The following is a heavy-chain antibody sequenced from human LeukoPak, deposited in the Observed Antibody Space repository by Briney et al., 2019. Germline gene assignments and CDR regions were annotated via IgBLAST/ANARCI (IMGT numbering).Heavy chain of an antibody. D-gene: IGHD2-8*01. J-gene: IGHJ6*03. CDR2: IYYSGST. Sequence: SETLSLTCTVSGGSISSGDYYWSWIRQPPGKGLEWIGSIYYSGSTYYNPSLKSRVTISVDTSKNQFSLKLSSVTAADTAVYYCARHLPTKVYYYYYMDVWGKGTTVTVSS. V-gene: IGHV4-39*01. CDR3: ARHLPTKVYYYYYMDV. CDR1: GGSISSGDYY.